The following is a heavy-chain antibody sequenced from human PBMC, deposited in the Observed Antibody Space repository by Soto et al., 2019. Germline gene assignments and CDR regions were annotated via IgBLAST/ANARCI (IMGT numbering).Heavy chain of an antibody. CDR3: ARGAGDYYYYGMAV. J-gene: IGHJ6*02. CDR1: GFTFSSYS. V-gene: IGHV3-48*02. Sequence: EVQLVESGGGLVQPGGSLRLSCAASGFTFSSYSMNWVRQAPGKGLEWVSYISSSSSIIYYADSVKGRCTISRDNAKNSLYLQMNSLRDEDTAVYYCARGAGDYYYYGMAVWGQGTPVTVSS. CDR2: ISSSSSII.